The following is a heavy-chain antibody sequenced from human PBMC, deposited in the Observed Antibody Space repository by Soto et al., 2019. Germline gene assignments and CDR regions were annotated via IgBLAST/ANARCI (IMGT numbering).Heavy chain of an antibody. V-gene: IGHV1-69*02. J-gene: IGHJ4*02. D-gene: IGHD3-10*01. Sequence: QVQLVQSGAEVKKPGSSVKVSCKASGGTFSSYTISWVRQAPGQGLEWMGRIIAILGIANYAQKFQGRVTITADKSTSTAYMELSSLRSEDTAVYYCASDRGDGYNNYWGQGTLVTVSS. CDR3: ASDRGDGYNNY. CDR1: GGTFSSYT. CDR2: IIAILGIA.